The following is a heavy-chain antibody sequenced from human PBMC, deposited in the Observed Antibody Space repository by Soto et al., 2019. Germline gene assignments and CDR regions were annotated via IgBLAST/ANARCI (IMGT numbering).Heavy chain of an antibody. J-gene: IGHJ5*02. D-gene: IGHD3-3*01. CDR3: ARFTYDDFWSGYNWFVP. CDR1: GGSISSYY. CDR2: IYYSGST. V-gene: IGHV4-59*01. Sequence: SETLSLTCTVSGGSISSYYWSWIRQPPGKGLEWIGYIYYSGSTNYNPSLKSRVTISVDTSKNQFSLKLSSVTAADTAVYYCARFTYDDFWSGYNWFVPWGQGTLVNVSS.